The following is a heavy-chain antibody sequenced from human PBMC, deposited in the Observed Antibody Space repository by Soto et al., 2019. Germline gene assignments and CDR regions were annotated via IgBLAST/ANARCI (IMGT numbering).Heavy chain of an antibody. J-gene: IGHJ4*02. Sequence: ASVNVSCKASGYTFTSYGISWVRQAPGQGLEWMGWISAYNGNTNYAQKLQGRVTMTTDTSTSTAYMELRSLRSDDTAVYYCARVVAGTIGYYFDYWGQGTLVTVSS. V-gene: IGHV1-18*01. CDR2: ISAYNGNT. CDR1: GYTFTSYG. CDR3: ARVVAGTIGYYFDY. D-gene: IGHD6-19*01.